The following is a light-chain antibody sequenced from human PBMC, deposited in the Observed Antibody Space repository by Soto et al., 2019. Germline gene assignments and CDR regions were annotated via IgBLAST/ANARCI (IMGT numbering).Light chain of an antibody. CDR1: QSVGGTF. V-gene: IGKV3-20*01. Sequence: EIVLTQSPGTLSLSPGEGATLSCRASQSVGGTFLAWYQQKGGQAPRLLIHGASNRATGIPDRFSGSGSGTELTLTISRLEPADFAVYYCQQYGGSPRTFGQGTKVEVK. J-gene: IGKJ1*01. CDR3: QQYGGSPRT. CDR2: GAS.